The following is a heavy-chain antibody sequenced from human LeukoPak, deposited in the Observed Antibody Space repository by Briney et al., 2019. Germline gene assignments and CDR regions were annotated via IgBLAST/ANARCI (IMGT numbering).Heavy chain of an antibody. CDR2: IYPGDSDT. CDR1: GSSFTSYW. Sequence: GASLQISCPASGSSFTSYWIGWVRQLPGKGLEWMGIIYPGDSDTRYSPSFQGQVTISADKSISTAYLQWSSLKASDTAMYYCAMTTVTTYAFDIWGQGTMVTVSS. J-gene: IGHJ3*02. V-gene: IGHV5-51*01. D-gene: IGHD4-11*01. CDR3: AMTTVTTYAFDI.